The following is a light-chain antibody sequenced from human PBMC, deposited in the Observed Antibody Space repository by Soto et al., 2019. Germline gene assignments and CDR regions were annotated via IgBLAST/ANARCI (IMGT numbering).Light chain of an antibody. CDR2: GAS. V-gene: IGKV1-9*01. CDR3: QHYDSLPIT. J-gene: IGKJ5*01. CDR1: HDISSY. Sequence: DIQLTQSPSFLSASVGDRVTITCRASHDISSYLAWYQQTPGKAPKLLIYGASTLQSGVPSRFSGSGSGTDFTLTISRLEPEDFAVFYCQHYDSLPITFGQGTRLEIK.